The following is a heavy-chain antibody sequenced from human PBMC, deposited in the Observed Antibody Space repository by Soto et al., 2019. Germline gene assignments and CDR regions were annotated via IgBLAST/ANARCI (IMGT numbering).Heavy chain of an antibody. CDR1: GGSISSSSYY. CDR2: IYYSWST. J-gene: IGHJ6*02. V-gene: IGHV4-39*01. Sequence: PSGALCLTSADSGGSISSSSYYWVCILHAPVKWRERIGSIYYSWSTYYNPSLKSRVTISVDTSKNQFSRKLSSATAADTAVYYCARLGAFYSSSWNYYYYGMDVWGQGTTVTVYS. D-gene: IGHD6-13*01. CDR3: ARLGAFYSSSWNYYYYGMDV.